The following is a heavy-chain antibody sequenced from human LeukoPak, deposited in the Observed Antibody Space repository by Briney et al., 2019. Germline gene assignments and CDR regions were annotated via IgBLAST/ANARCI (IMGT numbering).Heavy chain of an antibody. CDR1: GYTFTSYY. CDR3: ARGGQTGEVKGYYYYMDV. Sequence: ASVKVSCKASGYTFTSYYMHWVRQAPGQGLEWMGIINPSGGSTSYAQKFQGRVTMTRDTSTSTVYMELSSLRSDDTAVYYCARGGQTGEVKGYYYYMDVWGKGTTVTVSS. J-gene: IGHJ6*03. V-gene: IGHV1-46*01. CDR2: INPSGGST. D-gene: IGHD7-27*01.